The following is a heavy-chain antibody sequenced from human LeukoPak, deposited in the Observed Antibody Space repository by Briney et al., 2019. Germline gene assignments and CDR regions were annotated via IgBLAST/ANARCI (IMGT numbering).Heavy chain of an antibody. CDR1: GGSISSYY. J-gene: IGHJ4*02. CDR2: IYYSGST. CDR3: TRDPFRSSFDS. Sequence: SETLSLTCTVSGGSISSYYWSWIRQPPGKGLEWIGYIYYSGSTNYNPSLRSRVTMSVDTSKNQFSLRLTSMTAADTAVYYCTRDPFRSSFDSWGQGTLVTVSS. D-gene: IGHD1-26*01. V-gene: IGHV4-59*12.